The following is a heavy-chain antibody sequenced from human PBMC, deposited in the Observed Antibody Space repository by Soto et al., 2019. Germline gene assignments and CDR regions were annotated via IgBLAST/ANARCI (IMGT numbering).Heavy chain of an antibody. CDR2: SRNKANSYST. CDR3: ASPGGGYSYHS. J-gene: IGHJ4*02. V-gene: IGHV3-72*01. Sequence: VQLVESGGGVVQPGRSLRLSCVASGLTFSDHYMDWVRQTPGKGLEWVGRSRNKANSYSTEYAASVKDRFIISRDDSKDALYLQMNSLKTEDTAVYYCASPGGGYSYHSWGQGTLVSVSS. CDR1: GLTFSDHY. D-gene: IGHD5-18*01.